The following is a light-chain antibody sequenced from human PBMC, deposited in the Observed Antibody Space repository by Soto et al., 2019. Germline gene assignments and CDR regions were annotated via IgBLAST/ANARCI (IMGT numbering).Light chain of an antibody. J-gene: IGKJ1*01. V-gene: IGKV1-27*01. Sequence: DIQMTQSPSSLSASVGDRVTITCRASQVFNNYLAWYQQKPGKVPKLLISATSTLQSGVPSRFSGSGSGTDFTLTITSLQPEDGATYYCQRYNRVPPAFGQGTKVEIK. CDR2: ATS. CDR1: QVFNNY. CDR3: QRYNRVPPA.